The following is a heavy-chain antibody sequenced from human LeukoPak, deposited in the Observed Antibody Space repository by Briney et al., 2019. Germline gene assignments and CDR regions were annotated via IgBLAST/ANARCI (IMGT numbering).Heavy chain of an antibody. V-gene: IGHV3-13*01. CDR3: ARDPRWFTGSTVVPKLFDY. CDR1: GFTFSSYD. D-gene: IGHD4-23*01. CDR2: IGTAGDT. Sequence: PGGPLRLSCAASGFTFSSYDMHWVRQATGKGLEWVSAIGTAGDTYYPGSVKGRFTISRENAKNSLYLQMNSLRAGDTAVYYCARDPRWFTGSTVVPKLFDYWGQGTLVTVSS. J-gene: IGHJ4*02.